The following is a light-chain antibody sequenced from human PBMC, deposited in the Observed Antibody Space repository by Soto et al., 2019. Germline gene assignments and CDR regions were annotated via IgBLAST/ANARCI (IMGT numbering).Light chain of an antibody. CDR2: EAS. CDR1: QTINRW. CDR3: QQYNSYPWT. Sequence: DIQMTQSPSTLSASVGDRVTITCRASQTINRWLAWHQQKPGQAPKLLIYEASSIDSGVPSRFGGSGSGTEFTLIISSLQPDDFATYYCQQYNSYPWTFGQGTKVDIK. V-gene: IGKV1-5*03. J-gene: IGKJ1*01.